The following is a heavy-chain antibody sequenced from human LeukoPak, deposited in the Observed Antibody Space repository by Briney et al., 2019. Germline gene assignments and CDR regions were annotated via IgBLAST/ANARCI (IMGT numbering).Heavy chain of an antibody. CDR3: ARGATILDV. J-gene: IGHJ6*04. V-gene: IGHV4-38-2*02. D-gene: IGHD5-12*01. Sequence: SETLSLTCTVSGYSIKSGCYWGWIRQPPGKGLEWIGSIYQSGNTYSNPSLKSRLTISVETSKNQFSLKLSSVTAADTAMYYCARGATILDVWGKGTTVTVSS. CDR2: IYQSGNT. CDR1: GYSIKSGCY.